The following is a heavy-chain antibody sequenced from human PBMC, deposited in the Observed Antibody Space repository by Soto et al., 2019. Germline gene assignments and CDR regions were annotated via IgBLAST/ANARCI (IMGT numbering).Heavy chain of an antibody. CDR3: GRQAADSTGNYFTT. V-gene: IGHV4-59*08. J-gene: IGHJ5*02. CDR2: IYYSGST. D-gene: IGHD1-7*01. CDR1: GDSINNYY. Sequence: WETLSLTCTVSGDSINNYYWRWILQSPGKGLKWIVYIYYSGSTNYNPSLKSPVTISVDTSKNQFSLTLNSVTAADTAVYFCGRQAADSTGNYFTTLGQGTLV.